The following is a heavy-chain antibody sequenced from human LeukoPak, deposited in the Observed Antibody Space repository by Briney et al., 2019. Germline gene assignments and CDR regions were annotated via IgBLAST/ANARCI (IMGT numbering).Heavy chain of an antibody. D-gene: IGHD6-19*01. CDR1: GFTPRSYS. J-gene: IGHJ4*02. CDR3: ARDNSGWSRDY. Sequence: GGSLRLSGAASGFTPRSYSMSWVRQAPGKGLKWVSSINWGSNHIYYADAVQGRFTISRDNAKNSLYLQMNSLRAEDTAIYYCARDNSGWSRDYWGQGTLVTVSS. CDR2: INWGSNHI. V-gene: IGHV3-21*06.